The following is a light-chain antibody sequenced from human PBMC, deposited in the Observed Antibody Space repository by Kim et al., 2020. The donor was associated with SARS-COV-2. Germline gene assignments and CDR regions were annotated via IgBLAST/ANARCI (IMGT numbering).Light chain of an antibody. CDR1: QSVSSN. Sequence: VSPGERATLSCRASQSVSSNLAWYQQKPGQAPRLLIYGASTRATGIPARFSGSGSGTEFTLTISSLQSEDFAVYYCQQYNNWPLTFGQGTKVDIK. CDR3: QQYNNWPLT. J-gene: IGKJ1*01. CDR2: GAS. V-gene: IGKV3-15*01.